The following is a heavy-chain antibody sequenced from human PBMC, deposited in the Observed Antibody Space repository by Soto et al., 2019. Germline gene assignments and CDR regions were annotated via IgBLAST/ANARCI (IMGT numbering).Heavy chain of an antibody. Sequence: QTLSLTCAISGDSVSSNSAAWNWIRQSPSRGLEWLGRTYYRSKWYNDYAVSVKGRITINPDTSKNQFSLQLNSVTPEDTAVYYCARDPYYVVWSGYYHDAFDIWGQGTMVTV. CDR3: ARDPYYVVWSGYYHDAFDI. CDR1: GDSVSSNSAA. D-gene: IGHD3-3*01. V-gene: IGHV6-1*01. CDR2: TYYRSKWYN. J-gene: IGHJ3*02.